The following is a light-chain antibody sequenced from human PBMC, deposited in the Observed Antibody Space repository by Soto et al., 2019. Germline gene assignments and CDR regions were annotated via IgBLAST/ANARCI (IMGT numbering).Light chain of an antibody. CDR3: QQYNSYPWT. CDR2: DAS. V-gene: IGKV1-5*01. CDR1: QSIESW. J-gene: IGKJ1*01. Sequence: DIQMTQSPSTLSASVGGRVSITCRASQSIESWLAWYQQKPGKAPNLLIYDASSLESGVPSRFSGSGSGTEFTLTITSLQPDDFATYFCQQYNSYPWTFGQGTKVDIK.